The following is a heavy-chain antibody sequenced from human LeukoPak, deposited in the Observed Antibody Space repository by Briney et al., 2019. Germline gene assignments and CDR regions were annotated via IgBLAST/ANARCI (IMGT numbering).Heavy chain of an antibody. CDR2: IIPMYDTS. D-gene: IGHD3-3*01. J-gene: IGHJ4*02. Sequence: ASVKVSCKAPGGTIIKYSFSWVRQAPGQGLDWMGRIIPMYDTSNYAQRFEGRVTFTADTSTSTAYMELRRLRSDDTAVYYCAREVKEQFLGRGPFDHWGQGTLLIVSS. V-gene: IGHV1-69*06. CDR1: GGTIIKYS. CDR3: AREVKEQFLGRGPFDH.